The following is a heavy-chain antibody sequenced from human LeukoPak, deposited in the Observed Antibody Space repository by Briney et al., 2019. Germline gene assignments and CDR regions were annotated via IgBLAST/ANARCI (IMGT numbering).Heavy chain of an antibody. V-gene: IGHV1-2*02. CDR2: INPNSGGT. J-gene: IGHJ4*02. CDR1: GYTFTGYY. Sequence: ASVKVSCKASGYTFTGYYMHWVRQAPGQGLEWMGWINPNSGGTNYAQKFEGRVTMTRDTSISTAYMELSRLRSDDTAVYYCARSPHILTGENFDYWGQGTLVTVSS. CDR3: ARSPHILTGENFDY. D-gene: IGHD3-9*01.